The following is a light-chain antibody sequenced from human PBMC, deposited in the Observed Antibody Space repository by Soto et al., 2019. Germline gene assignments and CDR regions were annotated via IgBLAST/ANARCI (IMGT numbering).Light chain of an antibody. Sequence: DIQMTQSPSSLSASVGDRVTITCRASQGISNYLAWYQQKPGKVPKLLIYATSTLQSGVPSRFNGSGSGTEFTLTISSLQPEDVATYYCQKYNSAPPMFGQGTKVEIK. V-gene: IGKV1-27*01. CDR1: QGISNY. CDR2: ATS. CDR3: QKYNSAPPM. J-gene: IGKJ1*01.